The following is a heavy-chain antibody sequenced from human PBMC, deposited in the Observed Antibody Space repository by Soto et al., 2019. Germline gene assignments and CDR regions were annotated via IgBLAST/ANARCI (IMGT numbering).Heavy chain of an antibody. J-gene: IGHJ4*02. Sequence: QVQLVQSGAEVKKPGSSLKVSCKVFGETLNSNPIGWVRQAPGQGLEWVGGIVPLSDRTNYAQELQGRVTATADGSTRTVYMELSNLKSDDTAVYYCAVKSGRDCHSGGGGVSLDVWGQGSRITVSS. V-gene: IGHV1-69*01. CDR1: GETLNSNP. D-gene: IGHD2-15*01. CDR3: AVKSGRDCHSGGGGVSLDV. CDR2: IVPLSDRT.